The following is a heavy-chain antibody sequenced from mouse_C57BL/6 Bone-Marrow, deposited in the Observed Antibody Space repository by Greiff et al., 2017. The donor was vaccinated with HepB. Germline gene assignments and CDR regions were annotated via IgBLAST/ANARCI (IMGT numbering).Heavy chain of an antibody. CDR3: ARCLYYYGSGYHYAMDC. J-gene: IGHJ4*01. Sequence: EVQLQQSGPELVKPGASVKISCKASGYSFTGYYMNWVKQSPEKSLEWIGEINPSTGGTTYNQKFKAKATLTVDKSSSTAYMQLKSLTSEDSAVYYCARCLYYYGSGYHYAMDCWGQGASVTVSS. D-gene: IGHD1-1*01. CDR1: GYSFTGYY. CDR2: INPSTGGT. V-gene: IGHV1-42*01.